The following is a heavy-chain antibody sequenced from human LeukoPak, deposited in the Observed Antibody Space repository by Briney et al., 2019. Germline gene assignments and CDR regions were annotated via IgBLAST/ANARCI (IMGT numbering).Heavy chain of an antibody. Sequence: SQTLSLTCAISGDSVSSNSAAWNWIRQSPSRGLEWLGRTYYRSKWYNDYAVSVKSRITINPDTSKNQFSLQLNSVTPEDTAVYYCAREGGTVITLGYYYYYYMDVWGKGTTVTVSS. D-gene: IGHD3-16*01. CDR3: AREGGTVITLGYYYYYYMDV. CDR2: TYYRSKWYN. V-gene: IGHV6-1*01. J-gene: IGHJ6*03. CDR1: GDSVSSNSAA.